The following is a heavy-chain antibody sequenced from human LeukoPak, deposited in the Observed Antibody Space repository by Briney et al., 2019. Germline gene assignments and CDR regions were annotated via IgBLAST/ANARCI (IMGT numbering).Heavy chain of an antibody. V-gene: IGHV1-8*03. D-gene: IGHD3-22*01. J-gene: IGHJ4*02. Sequence: ASVKVSCKASGYTLTSYDINWVRQATGQGLEWMGCMNPNSGNTAYAQKFQGRVTITRNTSISTAYMELSSLRSEDTAIYYCAREDYYDSGSSDYWGQGTLVTVSS. CDR1: GYTLTSYD. CDR3: AREDYYDSGSSDY. CDR2: MNPNSGNT.